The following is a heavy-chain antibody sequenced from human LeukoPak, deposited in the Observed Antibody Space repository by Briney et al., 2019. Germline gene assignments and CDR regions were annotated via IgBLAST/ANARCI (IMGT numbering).Heavy chain of an antibody. Sequence: SETLSLTPTVSGGSISGYYWSWVRQPAGNGLKWIGRIYTSGSTNYNPSLKSRVTMSVDTSKNQFSLKLSSVTAADTAVYYCAREISEYYDFWSGYYLDWGQGTLVTVSS. CDR2: IYTSGST. CDR3: AREISEYYDFWSGYYLD. J-gene: IGHJ4*02. D-gene: IGHD3-3*01. V-gene: IGHV4-4*07. CDR1: GGSISGYY.